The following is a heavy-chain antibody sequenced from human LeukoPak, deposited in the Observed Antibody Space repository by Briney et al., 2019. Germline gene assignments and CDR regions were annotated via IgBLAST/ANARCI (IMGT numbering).Heavy chain of an antibody. V-gene: IGHV1-69*04. CDR3: ARTWNYVLHYYYGMDV. J-gene: IGHJ6*02. D-gene: IGHD1-7*01. CDR1: GGTFSSYA. Sequence: GASVKVSCKASGGTFSSYAISWVRQAPGQGLEWMGRIIPILGIANYAQKFQGRVTITADKSTSTAYMELSSLRSEDTAVYYCARTWNYVLHYYYGMDVWGQGTTVTVSS. CDR2: IIPILGIA.